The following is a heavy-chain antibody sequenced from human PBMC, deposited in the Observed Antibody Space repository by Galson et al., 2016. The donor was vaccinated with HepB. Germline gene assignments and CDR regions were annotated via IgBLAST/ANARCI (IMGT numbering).Heavy chain of an antibody. CDR2: IHHSGST. J-gene: IGHJ3*02. CDR3: ARTTHYALLTGQTGALDI. D-gene: IGHD3-9*01. CDR1: GGSISSNNW. Sequence: SETLSLTCAVSGGSISSNNWWSWVRQPPGKGLEWIGEIHHSGSTNYNPSLKSRVTISLDKSKNHFSLKLSSVTAADTSIYYCARTTHYALLTGQTGALDIWGQGTMLTVSS. V-gene: IGHV4-4*02.